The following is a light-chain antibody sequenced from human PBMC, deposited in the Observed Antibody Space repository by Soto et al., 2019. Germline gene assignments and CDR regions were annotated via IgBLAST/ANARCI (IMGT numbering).Light chain of an antibody. Sequence: IVVTQSPGTLSLSPGERATLSCRASQSISTTYLAWYQQRPGQSPSLLIYGTTSRATGIPDRFSGSGSATDFTLTINRLEPEDFAVYYCKQYGSSPYTVGQGTQLASK. V-gene: IGKV3-20*01. CDR2: GTT. J-gene: IGKJ2*01. CDR3: KQYGSSPYT. CDR1: QSISTTY.